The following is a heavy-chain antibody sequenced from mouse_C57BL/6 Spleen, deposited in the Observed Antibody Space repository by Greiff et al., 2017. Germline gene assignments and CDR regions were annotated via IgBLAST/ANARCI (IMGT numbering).Heavy chain of an antibody. Sequence: VQLQQSGPELVKPGASVKISCKASGYTFTDYYMNWVKQSHGKSLEWIGDINPNNGGTSYNQKFKGKATLTVDKSSSTAYMELRSLTSEDSAVYYCARLSYWYFDVWGTGTTVTVSS. V-gene: IGHV1-26*01. CDR2: INPNNGGT. CDR1: GYTFTDYY. J-gene: IGHJ1*03. CDR3: ARLSYWYFDV.